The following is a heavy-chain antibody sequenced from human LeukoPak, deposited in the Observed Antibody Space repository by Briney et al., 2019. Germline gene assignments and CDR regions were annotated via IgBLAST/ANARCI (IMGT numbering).Heavy chain of an antibody. J-gene: IGHJ4*02. CDR1: GFTFSSYA. V-gene: IGHV3-30-3*01. CDR2: ISYDGSNK. CDR3: ARGEGSWYYFDY. D-gene: IGHD2-8*02. Sequence: GGSLRLSCAASGFTFSSYAMHWVRQAPGKGLEWVAVISYDGSNKYYADSVKGRFTISRDNSKNTLYLQMNSLRAEDTAVYYCARGEGSWYYFDYWGQGTLVTVSS.